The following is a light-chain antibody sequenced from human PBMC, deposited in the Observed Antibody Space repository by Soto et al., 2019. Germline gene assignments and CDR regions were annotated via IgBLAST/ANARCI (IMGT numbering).Light chain of an antibody. CDR2: VTD. J-gene: IGLJ1*01. CDR3: AAWDVTLNGHV. Sequence: QSVLTQPPSVSGTLGQGVTLSCSGSTSNIGENTVAWFQQLPGTAPKVLIYVTDRRHTGVPDRFSGSRSGTSAYLAISGLQSQDEADYYCAAWDVTLNGHVFGTGTKVTVL. CDR1: TSNIGENT. V-gene: IGLV1-44*01.